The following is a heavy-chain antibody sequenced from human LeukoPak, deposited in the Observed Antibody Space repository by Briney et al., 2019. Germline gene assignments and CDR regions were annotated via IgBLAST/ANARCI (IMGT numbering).Heavy chain of an antibody. CDR2: ISYHGNNK. CDR3: ARAAVGTMVRGVSYLDF. V-gene: IGHV3-30*04. J-gene: IGHJ4*02. D-gene: IGHD3-10*01. CDR1: GFTFNNYA. Sequence: PGRSLRLSCASPGFTFNNYAMHWVRQAPGKGLEWVAVISYHGNNKYYGDSVKGRFTISRDNSKDTLYLQMNSLRAEDTAVYYCARAAVGTMVRGVSYLDFWGQGTLVTVSS.